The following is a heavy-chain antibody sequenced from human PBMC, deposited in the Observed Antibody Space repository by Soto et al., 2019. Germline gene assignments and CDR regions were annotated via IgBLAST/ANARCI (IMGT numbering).Heavy chain of an antibody. D-gene: IGHD4-17*01. Sequence: SETLSLTCTVSGGSISSYYWSWIRQPPGKGLEWIGYIYYSGSTNYNPSLKSRVTISVDTSKNQFSLKLSSVTAADTAVYYCARIGVYGDYDYPTRGYPCGMDVWGQGTTVTVSS. J-gene: IGHJ6*02. CDR2: IYYSGST. V-gene: IGHV4-59*01. CDR1: GGSISSYY. CDR3: ARIGVYGDYDYPTRGYPCGMDV.